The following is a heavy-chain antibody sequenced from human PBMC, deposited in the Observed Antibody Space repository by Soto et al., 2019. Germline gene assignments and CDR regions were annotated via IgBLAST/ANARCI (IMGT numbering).Heavy chain of an antibody. Sequence: SETLSLTCTVSGGSISSGDYYWSWIRQPPGKGLEWIGYIYYSGSTYYNPSLKSRVTISVDTSKNQFSLKLSSVTAADTAVYYCASNGLGPLGGYLKHWGQGTMLTVYS. CDR2: IYYSGST. J-gene: IGHJ1*01. CDR3: ASNGLGPLGGYLKH. V-gene: IGHV4-30-4*01. D-gene: IGHD3-10*01. CDR1: GGSISSGDYY.